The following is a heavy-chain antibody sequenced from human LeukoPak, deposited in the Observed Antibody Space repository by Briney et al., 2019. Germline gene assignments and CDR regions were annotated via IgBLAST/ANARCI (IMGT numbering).Heavy chain of an antibody. J-gene: IGHJ4*02. D-gene: IGHD5-18*01. CDR2: IGGDGRRK. Sequence: GGSLRLSCVASGLTFSSQWMTWVRQAPGKGLEWLANIGGDGRRKFYEDSVEGRFTISRDNAESSLYLQMNNLRAEDTAMYYCARRATTERGHSYGLDFWGQGTLVTVSS. CDR3: ARRATTERGHSYGLDF. CDR1: GLTFSSQW. V-gene: IGHV3-7*01.